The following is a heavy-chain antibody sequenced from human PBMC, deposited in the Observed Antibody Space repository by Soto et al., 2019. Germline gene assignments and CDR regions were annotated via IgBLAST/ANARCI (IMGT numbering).Heavy chain of an antibody. CDR2: IYYSGST. J-gene: IGHJ4*02. CDR1: GGSISSGDYY. CDR3: VRGAGSSGYYYFGPHYFDY. D-gene: IGHD3-22*01. V-gene: IGHV4-30-4*01. Sequence: PSETLSLTCTVSGGSISSGDYYWSWIRQPPGKGLEWIGYIYYSGSTYYNPSLKSRVTISVDTSKNQFSLKLSSVTAADTAVYYCVRGAGSSGYYYFGPHYFDYWGQGTLVTVSS.